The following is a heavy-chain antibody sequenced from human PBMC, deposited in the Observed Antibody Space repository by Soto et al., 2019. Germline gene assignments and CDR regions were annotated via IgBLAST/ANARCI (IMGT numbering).Heavy chain of an antibody. CDR2: IKQDGSEK. V-gene: IGHV3-7*01. Sequence: GGSLRLSCAASGFTFSSYWMSWVRQAPGKGLEWVANIKQDGSEKYYVDSVKGRFTISRDNAKNSLYLQMNSLRAEDTAVYYGAREVSSSWYLEALDYFDYWGQGTLVTVSS. CDR3: AREVSSSWYLEALDYFDY. D-gene: IGHD6-13*01. CDR1: GFTFSSYW. J-gene: IGHJ4*02.